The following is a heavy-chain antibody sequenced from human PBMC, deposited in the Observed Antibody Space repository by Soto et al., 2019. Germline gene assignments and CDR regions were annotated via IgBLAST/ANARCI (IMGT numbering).Heavy chain of an antibody. CDR3: ARGLRIAARPRYYYGMDV. D-gene: IGHD6-6*01. V-gene: IGHV4-59*01. CDR2: AYYSGDT. CDR1: GGSISRYY. J-gene: IGHJ6*02. Sequence: SETLSLTCSVSGGSISRYYWSWIRQPPGKGLEWIGYAYYSGDTGYNPSLKSRVTMAVDTSKSQVSLKLSSVTAADTAVYYCARGLRIAARPRYYYGMDVWGQGTTVTVS.